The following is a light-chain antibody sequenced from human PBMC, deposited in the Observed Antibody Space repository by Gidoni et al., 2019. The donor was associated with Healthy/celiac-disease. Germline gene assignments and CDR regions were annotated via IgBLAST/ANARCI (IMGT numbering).Light chain of an antibody. V-gene: IGKV3-15*01. CDR3: QQYKNWPPST. J-gene: IGKJ5*01. CDR2: GAS. CDR1: QSVSST. Sequence: ELVMTQSPATLSVSPGERATLPCRASQSVSSTLAWYQQKPGQAPRRLIYGASTRATGIPARFSGSGSGTEFTLTISSLQSEDFAVYYCQQYKNWPPSTFGQXTRLEIK.